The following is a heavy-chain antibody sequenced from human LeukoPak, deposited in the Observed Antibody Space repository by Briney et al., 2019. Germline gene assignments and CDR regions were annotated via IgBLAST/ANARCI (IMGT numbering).Heavy chain of an antibody. Sequence: ASVEVSCTASGYTFTGYYMHWVRQAPGQGLEWMGRINPNSGGTNYAQKFQGRVTMTRDTSISTAYMELSRLRSDDTAVYYCARGPYGDYPEDYWGQGTLVTVSS. D-gene: IGHD4-17*01. CDR1: GYTFTGYY. CDR2: INPNSGGT. CDR3: ARGPYGDYPEDY. V-gene: IGHV1-2*06. J-gene: IGHJ4*02.